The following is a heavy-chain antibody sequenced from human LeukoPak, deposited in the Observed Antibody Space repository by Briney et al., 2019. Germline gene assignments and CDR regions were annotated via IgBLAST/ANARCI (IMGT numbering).Heavy chain of an antibody. CDR2: IKQDGNEK. CDR1: GFTFSSYW. Sequence: GGSLRLSCAASGFTFSSYWMSWVRQAPGKGLEWVANIKQDGNEKYYVDSVKGRFTISRDNAKNSLCQQMSSLRAEDTAVYYCARASYSSGWSSKYWGQGTLVTVSS. CDR3: ARASYSSGWSSKY. D-gene: IGHD6-19*01. J-gene: IGHJ4*02. V-gene: IGHV3-7*04.